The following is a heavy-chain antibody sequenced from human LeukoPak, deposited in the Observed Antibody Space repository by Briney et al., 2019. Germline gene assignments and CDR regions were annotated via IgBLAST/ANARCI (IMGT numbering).Heavy chain of an antibody. V-gene: IGHV3-30*15. D-gene: IGHD5-12*01. CDR2: ISYDGSNK. Sequence: AGGSLRLSCAASGFTFSSYAMHWVRQAPGKGLEWVAVISYDGSNKYYADSVKGRFTISRDNSKNTMYLQMSSLRAEDTAVYYCAGSMGGGYVRRPIFDPWGQGTLVTVSS. J-gene: IGHJ5*02. CDR1: GFTFSSYA. CDR3: AGSMGGGYVRRPIFDP.